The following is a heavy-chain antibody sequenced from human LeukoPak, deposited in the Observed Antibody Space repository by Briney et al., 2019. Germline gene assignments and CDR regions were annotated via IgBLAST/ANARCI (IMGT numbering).Heavy chain of an antibody. D-gene: IGHD6-13*01. J-gene: IGHJ4*02. Sequence: PSETLSLTCTVSAGSISSSSYYWGWIRQPPGKGLEWIGSIYYSGRTYSNPSLKSRVTISVDTSKNQFSLKLSSVTAADTAVYYCARGSGEGIAAANDYWGQGTLVTVSS. CDR1: AGSISSSSYY. CDR3: ARGSGEGIAAANDY. CDR2: IYYSGRT. V-gene: IGHV4-39*07.